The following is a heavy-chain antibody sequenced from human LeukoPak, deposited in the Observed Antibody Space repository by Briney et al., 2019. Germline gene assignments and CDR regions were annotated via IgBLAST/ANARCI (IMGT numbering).Heavy chain of an antibody. J-gene: IGHJ3*02. V-gene: IGHV4-39*07. CDR1: GGSISSSSYY. Sequence: SETLSLTCTVSGGSISSSSYYWGWIRQPPGKGLEWIGSIYYSGSTYYNPSLKSRVTISVDTSKNQFSLKLSSVIAADTAVYYCARDHSSSSWMDSFEIWGPGTKVTVSS. D-gene: IGHD6-6*01. CDR3: ARDHSSSSWMDSFEI. CDR2: IYYSGST.